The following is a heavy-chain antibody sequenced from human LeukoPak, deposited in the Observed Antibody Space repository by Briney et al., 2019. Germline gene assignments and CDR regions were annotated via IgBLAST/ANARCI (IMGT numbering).Heavy chain of an antibody. CDR2: INHAGST. J-gene: IGHJ4*02. D-gene: IGHD3-10*01. CDR3: ARSYYGNDQYYFDY. V-gene: IGHV4-34*01. Sequence: SETLSLTCGVSGGSFSGYYWTWIRQPPGKGLEWIGEINHAGSTNYNPSLKSRVAISVEKSKNQFSLKLNSVTAADTAVYYCARSYYGNDQYYFDYWGQGTLVTVSS. CDR1: GGSFSGYY.